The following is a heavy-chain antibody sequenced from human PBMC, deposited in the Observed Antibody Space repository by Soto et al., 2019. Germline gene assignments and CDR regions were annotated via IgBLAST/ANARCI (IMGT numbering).Heavy chain of an antibody. Sequence: GSLRLSCAASGFTFSSYSMNWVRQAPGKGLEWVSYISSSASIIYYADSVKGRFTISRDNGKNSLYLQMHSLRDADTAVYYCATDRYCSSTTCYTEKNYWGQGTLVTVSS. J-gene: IGHJ4*02. V-gene: IGHV3-48*02. D-gene: IGHD2-2*01. CDR2: ISSSASII. CDR3: ATDRYCSSTTCYTEKNY. CDR1: GFTFSSYS.